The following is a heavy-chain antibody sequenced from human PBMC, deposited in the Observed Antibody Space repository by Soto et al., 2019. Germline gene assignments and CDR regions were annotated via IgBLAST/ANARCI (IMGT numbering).Heavy chain of an antibody. CDR3: VRRSTVSYYAVDV. J-gene: IGHJ6*02. D-gene: IGHD4-17*01. CDR1: AFSHGSYE. V-gene: IGHV3-30*04. Sequence: GGSLRFSCARSAFSHGSYEMHWVRQAPGKGLEWVTFASYDGSINYYADSVKGRFTMSRDNSKNLLYLQMNSLRTEDTAVYYCVRRSTVSYYAVDVWGQGTTVTVSS. CDR2: ASYDGSIN.